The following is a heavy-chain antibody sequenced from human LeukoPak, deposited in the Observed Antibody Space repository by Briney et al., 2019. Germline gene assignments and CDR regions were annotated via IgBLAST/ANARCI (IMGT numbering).Heavy chain of an antibody. Sequence: GGSLRLPCAASGFTFSSYAMHWVRQAPGKGLEWVAVISYDGSNKYYADSVKGRFTISRDNSKNTLYLQMNSLRAEDTAVYYCARDRGVGPYYFDYWGQGTLVTVSS. J-gene: IGHJ4*02. CDR3: ARDRGVGPYYFDY. D-gene: IGHD3-10*01. CDR2: ISYDGSNK. CDR1: GFTFSSYA. V-gene: IGHV3-30*04.